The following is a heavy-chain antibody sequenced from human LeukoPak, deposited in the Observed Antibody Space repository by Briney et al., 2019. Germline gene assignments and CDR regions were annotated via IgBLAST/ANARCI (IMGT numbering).Heavy chain of an antibody. CDR3: ARERITIFGGHYFDY. D-gene: IGHD3-3*01. CDR2: ISGSGGST. V-gene: IGHV3-23*01. CDR1: GFTFSSYA. Sequence: GGSLRLSCAASGFTFSSYAMSWVRQTPGKGLEWVSAISGSGGSTYYADSVKGRFTISRDNSKNTLYLQMNSLRAEDTAVYYCARERITIFGGHYFDYWGQGTLVTVSS. J-gene: IGHJ4*02.